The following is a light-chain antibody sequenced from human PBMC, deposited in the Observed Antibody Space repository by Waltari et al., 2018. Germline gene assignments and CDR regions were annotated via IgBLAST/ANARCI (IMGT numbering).Light chain of an antibody. Sequence: DIQMTQSPSSLSASLGDRVTISCQASRDITDYLNWYHQKPGKAPSLLIYDTSNLEPGVPSRFRGTGSGTHFTLTLSSLQPEDIGTYYWQEFDSLPFTFGRGTKVD. CDR3: QEFDSLPFT. CDR2: DTS. V-gene: IGKV1-33*01. J-gene: IGKJ3*01. CDR1: RDITDY.